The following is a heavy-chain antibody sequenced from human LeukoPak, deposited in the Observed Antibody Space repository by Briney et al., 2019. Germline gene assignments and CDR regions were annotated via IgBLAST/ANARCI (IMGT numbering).Heavy chain of an antibody. CDR1: GFTFDDYG. CDR2: INWNGGST. V-gene: IGHV3-20*04. CDR3: ATPYYYDSSGYYVY. Sequence: PGGSLRLSCAASGFTFDDYGMSWDRQAPGMGLEWVSGINWNGGSTGYADSVKGRFTISRDNAKNSLYLQMNSLRAEDTALYYCATPYYYDSSGYYVYWGQGTLVTVSS. D-gene: IGHD3-22*01. J-gene: IGHJ4*02.